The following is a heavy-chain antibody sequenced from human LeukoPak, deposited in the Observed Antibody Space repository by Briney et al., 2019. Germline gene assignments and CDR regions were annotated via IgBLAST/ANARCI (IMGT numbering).Heavy chain of an antibody. CDR3: AKWASDNRAFDL. CDR2: GHYSGNT. J-gene: IGHJ4*02. CDR1: GTSITSYY. D-gene: IGHD2-8*01. Sequence: PSETLSLTCTVSGTSITSYYWNWIRQAPGQGPEWIGYGHYSGNTKYNPPLESRVTISVDTSKNQFSLRLSSVTAADTAVYFCAKWASDNRAFDLWGRGTLGTVSS. V-gene: IGHV4-59*08.